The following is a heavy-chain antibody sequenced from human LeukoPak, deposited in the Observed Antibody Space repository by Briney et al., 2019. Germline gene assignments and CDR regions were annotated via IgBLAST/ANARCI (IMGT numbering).Heavy chain of an antibody. CDR2: TYYRSKWYN. J-gene: IGHJ6*02. CDR1: GDSVSSNSAA. CDR3: VRDRWFGELDV. Sequence: PSQTLSHTCAISGDSVSSNSAAWNWFRQSPSRGLEWLGRTYYRSKWYNDYAVTVKSRIIINPDTSKSQFSLQLNSVTPEDTAVYYCVRDRWFGELDVWGQGTTVTVSS. V-gene: IGHV6-1*01. D-gene: IGHD3-10*01.